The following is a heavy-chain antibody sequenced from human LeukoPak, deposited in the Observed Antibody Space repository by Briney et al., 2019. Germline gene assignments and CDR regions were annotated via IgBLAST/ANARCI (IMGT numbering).Heavy chain of an antibody. CDR1: GFTFSSYG. CDR2: IRYDGSNK. V-gene: IGHV3-30*02. Sequence: GGSLRLSCAASGFTFSSYGMHWVRQAPGKGLEWVAFIRYDGSNKYYADSVKGRFTISRDNSKNTLYLQMNSLRAEDTAVYYCAKDKYTIQRNFFDYWGQGTLVTVSS. D-gene: IGHD2-2*02. J-gene: IGHJ4*02. CDR3: AKDKYTIQRNFFDY.